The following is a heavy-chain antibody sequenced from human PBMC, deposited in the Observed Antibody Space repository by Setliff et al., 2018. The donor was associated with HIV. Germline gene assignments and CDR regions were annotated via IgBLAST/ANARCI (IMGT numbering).Heavy chain of an antibody. J-gene: IGHJ5*02. Sequence: GASVKVSCKVSGYTLTEFSMHWVRQAPGKGLEWLGGSDPEDGNKMYAQKLQGRVTMTEDTSTDTAYMELSRLRSEDTAVYYCATGKLSGSGSPIYNWFDPWGQGTLVTVSS. CDR3: ATGKLSGSGSPIYNWFDP. D-gene: IGHD3-10*01. CDR2: SDPEDGNK. CDR1: GYTLTEFS. V-gene: IGHV1-24*01.